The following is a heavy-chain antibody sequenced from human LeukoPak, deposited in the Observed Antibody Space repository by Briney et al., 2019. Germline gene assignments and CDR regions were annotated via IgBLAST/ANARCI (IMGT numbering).Heavy chain of an antibody. Sequence: ASVKVSCKASGYTFTGYYIHWVRQAPGQGLEWVGWINPNNGGTSYAQRFQSRVTMTRDTSITTAYMELPTLTSDDTAIFYCARGSSSPVPNLDYWGQGTLVTVSS. CDR1: GYTFTGYY. J-gene: IGHJ4*02. V-gene: IGHV1-2*02. CDR2: INPNNGGT. D-gene: IGHD6-13*01. CDR3: ARGSSSPVPNLDY.